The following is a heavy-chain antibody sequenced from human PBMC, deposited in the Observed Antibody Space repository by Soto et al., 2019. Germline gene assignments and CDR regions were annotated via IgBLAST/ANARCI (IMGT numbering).Heavy chain of an antibody. V-gene: IGHV3-30-3*01. CDR3: ARENVLLWFGELLPTQYGMDV. Sequence: PGGSLRLSCAASGFTFSSYAMHWVRQAPGKGLEGGAVISYDGSNKYYADSVKGRFTISRDNSKNTLYLQMNSLRAEDTAVYYCARENVLLWFGELLPTQYGMDVWGQGTTVTVSS. D-gene: IGHD3-10*01. CDR2: ISYDGSNK. CDR1: GFTFSSYA. J-gene: IGHJ6*02.